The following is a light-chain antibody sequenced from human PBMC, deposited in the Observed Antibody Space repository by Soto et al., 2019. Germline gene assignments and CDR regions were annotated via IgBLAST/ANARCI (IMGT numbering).Light chain of an antibody. Sequence: QSVLTQPASVSGSPGQSLTISCTGTSIDIAPYNYVSWYQQHPGKAPKLIIYEGSKRPSGVSDRFSGSKSGNTASLTISGLQAEDEADYFCCSYAGGSNVFGTGTKVTVL. V-gene: IGLV2-23*03. CDR2: EGS. J-gene: IGLJ1*01. CDR3: CSYAGGSNV. CDR1: SIDIAPYNY.